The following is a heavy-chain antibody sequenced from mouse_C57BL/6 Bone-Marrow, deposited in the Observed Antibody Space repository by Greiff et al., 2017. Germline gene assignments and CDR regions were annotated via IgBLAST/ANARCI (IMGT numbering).Heavy chain of an antibody. Sequence: VHVKQSGAELVRPGASVKLSCTASGFNIKDYYMHWVKQRPEQGLEWIGRIEPEDGDTEYAPKFQGKATMTADTSSNTAYLQLSSLTSEDTAVYYCTDGNYWYFDVWGTGTTVTVSS. CDR3: TDGNYWYFDV. V-gene: IGHV14-1*01. CDR2: IEPEDGDT. J-gene: IGHJ1*03. CDR1: GFNIKDYY. D-gene: IGHD2-1*01.